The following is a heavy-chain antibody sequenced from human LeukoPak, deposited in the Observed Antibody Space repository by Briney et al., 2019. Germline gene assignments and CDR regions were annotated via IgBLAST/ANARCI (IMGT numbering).Heavy chain of an antibody. Sequence: GGSLRLSCAASGFTFSSYSMNWVRQAPGKGLEWVSYISSSSSTIYYADSVKGRFTISRDNAKNSLYLQMNSLRAEDTAVYYCARVDSFLWGGEYCSSTSCYSSAFDIWGQGTMVTVSS. D-gene: IGHD2-2*01. V-gene: IGHV3-48*04. J-gene: IGHJ3*02. CDR3: ARVDSFLWGGEYCSSTSCYSSAFDI. CDR2: ISSSSSTI. CDR1: GFTFSSYS.